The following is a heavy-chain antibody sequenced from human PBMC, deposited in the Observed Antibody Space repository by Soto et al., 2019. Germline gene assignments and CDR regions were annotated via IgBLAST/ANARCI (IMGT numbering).Heavy chain of an antibody. CDR3: VRGGWYVDY. V-gene: IGHV4-59*01. CDR2: IYYNGDT. D-gene: IGHD6-19*01. Sequence: SETLSLTCTVSGGSMSPFYWSWIRQPPGKGLEWIGYIYYNGDTNYNPSLKSRVTMSVDTSKNQFSLRLTSVTAADTAVYFCVRGGWYVDYWGQGTLVTVSS. J-gene: IGHJ4*02. CDR1: GGSMSPFY.